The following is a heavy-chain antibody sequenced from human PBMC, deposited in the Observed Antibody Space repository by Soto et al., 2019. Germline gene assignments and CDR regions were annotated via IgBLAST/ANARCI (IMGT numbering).Heavy chain of an antibody. Sequence: QVQLQESGPGLVKPSQTLSLTCTVSGGSISSGDYYWSWIRQPPGKGLEWIGYIYYSGSTYYNPSLKSRVNISVDTSKNQFSLKLSSVTAADTAVYYCARFLYSYGYSNWFDPWGQGTLVTVSS. CDR2: IYYSGST. D-gene: IGHD5-18*01. CDR3: ARFLYSYGYSNWFDP. J-gene: IGHJ5*02. CDR1: GGSISSGDYY. V-gene: IGHV4-30-4*01.